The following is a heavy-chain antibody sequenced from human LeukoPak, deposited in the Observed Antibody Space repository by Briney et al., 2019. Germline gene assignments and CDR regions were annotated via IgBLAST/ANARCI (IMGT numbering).Heavy chain of an antibody. CDR3: ARAPAGPPYYYMNV. V-gene: IGHV4-59*01. CDR1: GGSIRSYY. Sequence: PSETLSLTCTVSGGSIRSYYWSWIRQPPGKGLEWIGYVHYSGADYNPSLKSRVSISVDTSKSQFSLNLSSVTAADTAVYYCARAPAGPPYYYMNVWGKGTMVTVSS. CDR2: VHYSGA. J-gene: IGHJ6*03.